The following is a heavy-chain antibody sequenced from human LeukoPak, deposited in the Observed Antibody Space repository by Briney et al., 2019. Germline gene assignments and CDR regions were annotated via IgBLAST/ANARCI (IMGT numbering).Heavy chain of an antibody. CDR1: GYTSTSYA. D-gene: IGHD1-26*01. Sequence: ASVKVSCKASGYTSTSYAMHWVRQAPGQRLEWMGWINAGNGNTKYSQKFQGRVTITRDTSASTAYMELSSLRSEDTAVYYCARVRRGSYVFDYWGQGTLVTVSS. V-gene: IGHV1-3*01. J-gene: IGHJ4*02. CDR2: INAGNGNT. CDR3: ARVRRGSYVFDY.